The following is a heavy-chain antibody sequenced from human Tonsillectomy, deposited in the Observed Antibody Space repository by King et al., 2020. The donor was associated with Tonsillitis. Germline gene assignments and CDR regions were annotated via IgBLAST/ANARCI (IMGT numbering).Heavy chain of an antibody. D-gene: IGHD5-24*01. CDR2: TTASGGTT. V-gene: IGHV3-23*04. CDR3: AKVPVEMSTMPSWYFDL. J-gene: IGHJ2*01. Sequence: VQLVESGGGLVQPGGSLRLSCAALGFTFRNYAMSWVRQAPGKGPEWVSSTTASGGTTYYADSVQGRFTISRDNSKNTLYLQMNRLRTEDTAVYYCAKVPVEMSTMPSWYFDLWGRGTLVTVSS. CDR1: GFTFRNYA.